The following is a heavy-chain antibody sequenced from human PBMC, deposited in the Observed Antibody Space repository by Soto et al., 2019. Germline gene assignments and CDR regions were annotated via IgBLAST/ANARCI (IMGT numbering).Heavy chain of an antibody. J-gene: IGHJ4*02. CDR1: GGTFSSYA. Sequence: GASVKVSCKASGGTFSSYAISWVRQAPGQGLEWMGGIIPIFGTANYAQKFQGRVTITADESTSTAYMELSSLRSEDTAVYYCARDRFPPRNTMIVVPVLAGWGQGTLVTVSS. CDR2: IIPIFGTA. CDR3: ARDRFPPRNTMIVVPVLAG. V-gene: IGHV1-69*13. D-gene: IGHD3-22*01.